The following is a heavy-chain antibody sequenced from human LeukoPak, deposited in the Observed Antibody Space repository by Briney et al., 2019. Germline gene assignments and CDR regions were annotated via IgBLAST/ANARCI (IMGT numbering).Heavy chain of an antibody. CDR3: ARDLYRDSLPVSWFDP. D-gene: IGHD4-11*01. CDR1: GYTFASYG. Sequence: ASVKVSCKASGYTFASYGISWVRQAPGQGLEWMGWISDYNGNTNYAQKLQGRVTMTTDASTSTAYMELRSLRSDDTAVYYCARDLYRDSLPVSWFDPWGQGTLVTVSS. CDR2: ISDYNGNT. J-gene: IGHJ5*02. V-gene: IGHV1-18*01.